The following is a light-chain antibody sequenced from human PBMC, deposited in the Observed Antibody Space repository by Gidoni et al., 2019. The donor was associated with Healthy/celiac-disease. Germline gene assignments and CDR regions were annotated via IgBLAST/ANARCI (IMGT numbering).Light chain of an antibody. J-gene: IGKJ1*01. CDR2: GAS. CDR1: QSVSSN. Sequence: EIVITQSPATLSVSPGERATLSCMASQSVSSNLAWYQQNPGQAPRLLIYGASTRATGIPARFSGSGSGTEFTLTISSLQSEDFAVYYCQQYNNWPVFGQGTKVEIK. CDR3: QQYNNWPV. V-gene: IGKV3-15*01.